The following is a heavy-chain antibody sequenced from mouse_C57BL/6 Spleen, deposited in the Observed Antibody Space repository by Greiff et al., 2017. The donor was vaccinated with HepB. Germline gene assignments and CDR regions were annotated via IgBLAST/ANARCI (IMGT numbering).Heavy chain of an antibody. CDR1: GYTFTSYW. CDR2: IDPSDSYT. D-gene: IGHD3-2*02. CDR3: ARGLDSSGPASY. V-gene: IGHV1-69*01. J-gene: IGHJ3*01. Sequence: QVQLQQPGAELVMPGASVKLSCKASGYTFTSYWMHWVKQRPGQGLEWIGEIDPSDSYTNYNQKFKGKSTLTVDKSSSTAYMQLSSLTSEDSAVYYCARGLDSSGPASYWGQGTLVTVSA.